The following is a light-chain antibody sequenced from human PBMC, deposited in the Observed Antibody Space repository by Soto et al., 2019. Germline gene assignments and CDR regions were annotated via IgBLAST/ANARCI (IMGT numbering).Light chain of an antibody. J-gene: IGLJ1*01. CDR1: SSDVGSYNR. CDR2: EVS. CDR3: SSYTSSSTDV. V-gene: IGLV2-18*02. Sequence: QSALTQPPSVSGSPGQSVTISCTGTSSDVGSYNRVFWYQQPPGTAPKLMIYEVSNRPSGVPDRFSGSKSGNTASLTISGLQAEDEADYYCSSYTSSSTDVFGTGTKVTVL.